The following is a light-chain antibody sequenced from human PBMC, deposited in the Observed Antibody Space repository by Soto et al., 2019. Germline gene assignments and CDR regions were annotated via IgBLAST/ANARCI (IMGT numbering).Light chain of an antibody. CDR3: SSYGGNTPYV. CDR2: EVS. Sequence: QSALTQPASVSGSPGQSITISCTGTSNNVGNYNYVSWYQQHPGKAPKLMIYEVSHRPSGISDRFSGSKSGNTASLTISGLQAEDEADYYCSSYGGNTPYVFGTATKLTVL. J-gene: IGLJ1*01. V-gene: IGLV2-14*01. CDR1: SNNVGNYNY.